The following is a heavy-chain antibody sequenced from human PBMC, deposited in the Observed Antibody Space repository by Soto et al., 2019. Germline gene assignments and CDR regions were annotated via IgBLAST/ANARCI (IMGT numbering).Heavy chain of an antibody. CDR1: GYRFIAYW. Sequence: GESLKISCQGSGYRFIAYWIGWVRQKPGKGLELMGIIYPADSDVRYSPSFQGQVTISVDKSISTAYLQWSSLKASDTAIYYCARLAVTSSTHFDYWGQGTPVTVSS. J-gene: IGHJ4*02. CDR3: ARLAVTSSTHFDY. V-gene: IGHV5-51*01. D-gene: IGHD2-21*02. CDR2: IYPADSDV.